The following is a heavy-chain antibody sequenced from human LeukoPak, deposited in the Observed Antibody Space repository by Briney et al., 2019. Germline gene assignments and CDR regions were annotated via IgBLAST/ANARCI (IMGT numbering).Heavy chain of an antibody. Sequence: GGSLRLSCAASGFTFSSYAMSWVRQAPGKGLEWVSVIYSGGSTYYADSVKGRFTISRDNAKNSLFLQMNSLRAEDTAVYYCARESAESFDYWGQGTLVTVSS. J-gene: IGHJ4*02. CDR3: ARESAESFDY. CDR2: IYSGGST. V-gene: IGHV3-66*01. CDR1: GFTFSSYA. D-gene: IGHD6-25*01.